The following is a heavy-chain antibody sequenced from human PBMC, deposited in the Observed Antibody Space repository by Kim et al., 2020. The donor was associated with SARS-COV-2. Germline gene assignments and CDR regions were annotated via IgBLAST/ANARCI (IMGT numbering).Heavy chain of an antibody. D-gene: IGHD6-13*01. J-gene: IGHJ4*01. Sequence: SETLSLTCTVSGGSISSGGYYWSWIRQHPGKGLEWIGNIYYSGSTYYNPSLKSRVTISVDTSKNQFSLKLSSVTAADTAVYYCARVVSSSWYYYFDYWGQGTLVTVSS. V-gene: IGHV4-31*03. CDR1: GGSISSGGYY. CDR3: ARVVSSSWYYYFDY. CDR2: IYYSGST.